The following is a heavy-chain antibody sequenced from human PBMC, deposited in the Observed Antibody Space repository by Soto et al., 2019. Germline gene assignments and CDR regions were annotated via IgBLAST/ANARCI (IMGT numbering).Heavy chain of an antibody. D-gene: IGHD3-10*01. J-gene: IGHJ4*02. Sequence: PSETLSLTCTVSGGSISSINDYWGWIRQPPGKGLEWIGSIYYSGSSYYNPSLKSRVTISVDTSKNQFSLKLSSVTAADTAVYYCARPHGSGSYYPFDYWGQGTLVTVSS. V-gene: IGHV4-39*01. CDR1: GGSISSINDY. CDR3: ARPHGSGSYYPFDY. CDR2: IYYSGSS.